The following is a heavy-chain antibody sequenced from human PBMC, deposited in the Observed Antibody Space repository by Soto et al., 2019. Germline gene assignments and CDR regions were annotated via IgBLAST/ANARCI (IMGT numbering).Heavy chain of an antibody. V-gene: IGHV4-59*01. CDR1: GGSIRSYY. J-gene: IGHJ5*02. D-gene: IGHD4-17*01. Sequence: PSETLSLTCTVSGGSIRSYYWSWIRQPPGKGLEWIGYIYYSGSTNYNPSLKSRVTISVDTSKNQFSLKLSSVTAADTAVYYCARDSDYGDSNWFDPWGQGTLVTVSS. CDR2: IYYSGST. CDR3: ARDSDYGDSNWFDP.